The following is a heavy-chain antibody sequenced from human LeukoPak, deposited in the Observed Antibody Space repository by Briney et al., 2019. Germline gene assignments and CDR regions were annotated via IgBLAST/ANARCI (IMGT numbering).Heavy chain of an antibody. Sequence: GGSLRLSCAASGFTVSSNYMSWVRQAPGKGLEWVSVIYSGGSTYYADSVKGRFTISRDSSKNTLYLQMNGLRAEDTAVYYCARDSPIETTSYGMDVWGQGTTVTVSS. CDR2: IYSGGST. CDR1: GFTVSSNY. CDR3: ARDSPIETTSYGMDV. D-gene: IGHD4-17*01. J-gene: IGHJ6*02. V-gene: IGHV3-53*01.